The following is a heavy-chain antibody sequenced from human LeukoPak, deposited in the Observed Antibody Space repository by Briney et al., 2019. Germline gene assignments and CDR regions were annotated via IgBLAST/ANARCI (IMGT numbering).Heavy chain of an antibody. CDR1: GGTFSSYA. D-gene: IGHD2-15*01. V-gene: IGHV1-69*05. CDR2: IIPIFGTA. J-gene: IGHJ4*02. Sequence: SVKVSCRASGGTFSSYAVSWVRQAPGQGLEWMGRIIPIFGTANYAQKFQGRVTITTDESTSTAYMELSSLRSEDTAVYYCARDKSCGGSCYVDDYWGQGTLVTVSS. CDR3: ARDKSCGGSCYVDDY.